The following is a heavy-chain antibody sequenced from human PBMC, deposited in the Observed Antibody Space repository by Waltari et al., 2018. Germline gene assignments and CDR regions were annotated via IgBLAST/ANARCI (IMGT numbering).Heavy chain of an antibody. D-gene: IGHD5-12*01. J-gene: IGHJ4*02. CDR1: GFPFSSYW. CDR2: IKQDGSAK. Sequence: EIQVVASGGGLVQPGGSLRLSCAASGFPFSSYWMSWVRQAPGKGLEWVANIKQDGSAKFYLDSVKGRFTISRDNAKNTLYLQMNSLRAEDTALYYCARAVDVADYWGQGTLVTVSS. CDR3: ARAVDVADY. V-gene: IGHV3-7*01.